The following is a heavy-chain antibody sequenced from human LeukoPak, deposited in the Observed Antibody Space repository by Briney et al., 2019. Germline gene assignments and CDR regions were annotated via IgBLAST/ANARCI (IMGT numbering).Heavy chain of an antibody. V-gene: IGHV4-59*08. CDR1: GGSISGDH. CDR2: IYYSGNT. Sequence: TSETLSLTCTVSGGSISGDHWNWIRQPPGKGLEWIGYIYYSGNTNYNPSLKSRVTISVDTSKNQSSLKLSSVTAADTAVYYCARRNDFDIWGQGTMVTVPS. CDR3: ARRNDFDI. J-gene: IGHJ3*02.